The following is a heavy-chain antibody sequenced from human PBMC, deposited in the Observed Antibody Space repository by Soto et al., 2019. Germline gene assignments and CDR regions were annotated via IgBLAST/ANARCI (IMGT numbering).Heavy chain of an antibody. D-gene: IGHD3-9*01. CDR1: GYTFTSYA. CDR2: INAGNGNT. CDR3: ARDPGYYDILTGYYDYYYYGMDV. V-gene: IGHV1-3*01. Sequence: ASVKVSCKASGYTFTSYAMHWARQAPGQRLEWMGWINAGNGNTKYSQKFQGRVTITRDTSASTAYMELSSLRSEDTAVYYCARDPGYYDILTGYYDYYYYGMDVWGQGTTVTVSS. J-gene: IGHJ6*02.